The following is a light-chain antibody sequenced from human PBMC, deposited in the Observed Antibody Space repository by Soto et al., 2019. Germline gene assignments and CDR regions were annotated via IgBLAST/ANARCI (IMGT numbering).Light chain of an antibody. CDR1: TSNVAINS. CDR3: GTRDDSRTGFV. Sequence: QSVLTQPPSVSAAPGQSVTISCSGSTSNVAINSVSWYQQVPGTSPKLLIYDNGKRPSGIPDRFSGSKSGTSATLDITGLQTGDEAEYYCGTRDDSRTGFVFGTGTQLTVL. V-gene: IGLV1-51*01. CDR2: DNG. J-gene: IGLJ1*01.